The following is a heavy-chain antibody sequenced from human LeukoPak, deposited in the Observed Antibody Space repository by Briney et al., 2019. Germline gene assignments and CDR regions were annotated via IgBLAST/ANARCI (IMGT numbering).Heavy chain of an antibody. J-gene: IGHJ3*02. CDR2: IIPIFGTA. CDR3: ARRARGSYSAAFDI. CDR1: GYTFTSYG. D-gene: IGHD1-26*01. Sequence: SVKVSCKASGYTFTSYGISWVRQAPGQGLEWMGGIIPIFGTANYAQKFQGRVTITTDESTSTAYMELSSLRSEDTAVYYCARRARGSYSAAFDIWGQGTMVTVSS. V-gene: IGHV1-69*05.